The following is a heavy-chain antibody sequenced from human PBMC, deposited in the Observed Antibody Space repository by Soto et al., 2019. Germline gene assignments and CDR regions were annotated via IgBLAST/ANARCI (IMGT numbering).Heavy chain of an antibody. CDR3: ATNHDDISGRTPLLFDS. Sequence: SETLSLTCTVSGDSIGTGGYYWDWIRQHPGKGPEWIGYIHYSGSTYYNPSLRSRLTISLDTSKNQFSLHLSSVTAADTAVYYCATNHDDISGRTPLLFDSWGQGTLVTVSS. CDR2: IHYSGST. V-gene: IGHV4-31*03. J-gene: IGHJ4*02. CDR1: GDSIGTGGYY. D-gene: IGHD3-22*01.